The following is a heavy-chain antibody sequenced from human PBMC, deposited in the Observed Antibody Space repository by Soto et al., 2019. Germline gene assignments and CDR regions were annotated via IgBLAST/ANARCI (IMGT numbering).Heavy chain of an antibody. J-gene: IGHJ6*02. Sequence: QVQLQESGPGLVKPSQTLSLTCTVSGGSISSGGHYWNWIRQHPGKGLEWIGYIYYSGSTYYNPSLKSRVTISVDTSKNQFSLKLSSVTAADTAVYYCARDQAYDYTSPCDYYYYGMDVWGQGTTVTVSS. V-gene: IGHV4-31*03. CDR2: IYYSGST. CDR3: ARDQAYDYTSPCDYYYYGMDV. D-gene: IGHD4-4*01. CDR1: GGSISSGGHY.